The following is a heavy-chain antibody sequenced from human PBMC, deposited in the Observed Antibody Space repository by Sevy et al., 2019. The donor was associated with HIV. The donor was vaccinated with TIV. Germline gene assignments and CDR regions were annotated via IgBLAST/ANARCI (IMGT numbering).Heavy chain of an antibody. CDR3: AKGLVRGVLPFDY. J-gene: IGHJ4*02. CDR2: ISSDGSSK. Sequence: GGSLRLSCADSGFTFSVSGMHWIRQAPGKGLEWVAVISSDGSSKYYADSVKSRFTISRDNSKRTMYLEMNCLRVEDTAVYYCAKGLVRGVLPFDYWGQGTLVTVSS. CDR1: GFTFSVSG. D-gene: IGHD3-10*01. V-gene: IGHV3-30*18.